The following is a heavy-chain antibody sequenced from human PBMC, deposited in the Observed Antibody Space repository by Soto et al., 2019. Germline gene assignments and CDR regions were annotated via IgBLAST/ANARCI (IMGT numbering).Heavy chain of an antibody. V-gene: IGHV1-69*01. CDR1: GGTFSGYA. CDR2: IVPLLGIT. D-gene: IGHD1-20*01. CDR3: ARDPRSITGTTSSEDFQH. J-gene: IGHJ1*01. Sequence: QAQLMQSGAAVKKPGSSVKVSCKASGGTFSGYAISWVRQAPGQGLERMGGIVPLLGITNYAQKFQGRITIAADESTGTAYMVLRSLRSEDTAVYYCARDPRSITGTTSSEDFQHWGQGTLVSVSS.